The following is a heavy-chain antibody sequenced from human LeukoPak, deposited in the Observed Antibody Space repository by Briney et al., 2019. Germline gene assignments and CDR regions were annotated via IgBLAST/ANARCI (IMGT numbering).Heavy chain of an antibody. V-gene: IGHV5-51*01. Sequence: GESLKISCKGSGYRFSEYWIGWVRQMPGKGLEWMGIIYPGDSDTRYSPSFQGQVTISADKSISTAYLQWTSLKASDTAMYYCARPGVGATTGIDYWGQGTLVTVSS. CDR2: IYPGDSDT. CDR1: GYRFSEYW. CDR3: ARPGVGATTGIDY. J-gene: IGHJ4*02. D-gene: IGHD1-26*01.